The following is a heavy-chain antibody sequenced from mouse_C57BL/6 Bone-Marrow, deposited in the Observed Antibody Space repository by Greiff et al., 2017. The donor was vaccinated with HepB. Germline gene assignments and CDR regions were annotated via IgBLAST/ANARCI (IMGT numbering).Heavy chain of an antibody. J-gene: IGHJ4*01. CDR3: TRLEDGYYGVFYAMDY. D-gene: IGHD2-3*01. V-gene: IGHV1-5*01. Sequence: EVQLQESGTVLARPGASVKMSCKTSGYTFTSYWMHWVKQRPGQGLEWIGAIYPGNSDTSYNQKFKGKAKLTAVTSASTAYMELSSLTNEDSAVYYCTRLEDGYYGVFYAMDYWGQGTSVTVSS. CDR1: GYTFTSYW. CDR2: IYPGNSDT.